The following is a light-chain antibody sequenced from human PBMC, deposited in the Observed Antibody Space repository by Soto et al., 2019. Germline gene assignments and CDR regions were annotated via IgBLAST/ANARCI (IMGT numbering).Light chain of an antibody. V-gene: IGLV2-14*01. CDR2: EVS. CDR1: SSDVGGYNY. J-gene: IGLJ1*01. Sequence: QSALTQPASVSGSPAQSITISCTGTSSDVGGYNYVSWYRHHPGKAPKLIIYEVSYRPSGVSNRFSGSKSGNTASLTISGLQADDEADYYCCSYTYTSTHVFGHGTKVTVL. CDR3: CSYTYTSTHV.